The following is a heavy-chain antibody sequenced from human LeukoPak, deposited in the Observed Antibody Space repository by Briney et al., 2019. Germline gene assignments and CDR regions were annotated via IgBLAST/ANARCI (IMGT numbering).Heavy chain of an antibody. D-gene: IGHD4-23*01. J-gene: IGHJ4*02. V-gene: IGHV4-59*01. CDR1: GGSISSYY. Sequence: SETLSLTCTVSGGSISSYYWSWIRQPPGKGLEWIGYIYYGGNTNYNPSLKSRVTISLNTSKNQFSLKLTSVTAADTAVYFCAREDYGGNAILWGQGTLVTVSS. CDR3: AREDYGGNAIL. CDR2: IYYGGNT.